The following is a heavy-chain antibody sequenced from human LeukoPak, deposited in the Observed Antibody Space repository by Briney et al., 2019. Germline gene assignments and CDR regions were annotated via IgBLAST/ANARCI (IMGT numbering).Heavy chain of an antibody. Sequence: GESLKISCKGSGYSFTNYWIGWVRQMPGKGLEWMGIIYPGDSDTRYSPSFQGQVTISADKSISTAYLQWSSLKASDTGMYYCARQRGYRMTKDGFDVWGQGTMVTVSS. V-gene: IGHV5-51*01. CDR2: IYPGDSDT. CDR3: ARQRGYRMTKDGFDV. D-gene: IGHD2-2*03. J-gene: IGHJ3*01. CDR1: GYSFTNYW.